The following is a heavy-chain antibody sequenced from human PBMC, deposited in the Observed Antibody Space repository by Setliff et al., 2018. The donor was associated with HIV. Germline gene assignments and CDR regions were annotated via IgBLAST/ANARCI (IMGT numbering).Heavy chain of an antibody. CDR2: IYYSGNT. V-gene: IGHV4-31*03. CDR3: VRAEYSSSSDWFAP. D-gene: IGHD6-6*01. CDR1: GGSISSEGYY. Sequence: SETLSLTCTVSGGSISSEGYYWGWIRQHPGKGLEWIGYIYYSGNTYYSPSLKSRLTISVDTSKNQFSLKLRSVTAADTAVYYCVRAEYSSSSDWFAPWGQGALVTVSS. J-gene: IGHJ5*02.